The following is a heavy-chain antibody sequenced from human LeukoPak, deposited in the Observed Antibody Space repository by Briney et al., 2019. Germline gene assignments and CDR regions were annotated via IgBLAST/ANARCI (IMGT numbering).Heavy chain of an antibody. Sequence: ASVKVSCKASGYTFTGYYMHWARQAPGQGLEWMGWINPNSGGTNYAQKFQGRVTMTRDTSISTAYMELSRLRSDDTAVYYCAREALAAAGRWFDPWGQGTLVTVSS. J-gene: IGHJ5*02. V-gene: IGHV1-2*02. CDR2: INPNSGGT. CDR1: GYTFTGYY. CDR3: AREALAAAGRWFDP. D-gene: IGHD6-13*01.